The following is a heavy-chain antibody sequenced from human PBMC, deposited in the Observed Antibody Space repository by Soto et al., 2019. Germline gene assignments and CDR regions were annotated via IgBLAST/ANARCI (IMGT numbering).Heavy chain of an antibody. CDR3: ARHGSY. Sequence: AETLSLTCTVSGVSITTTSYYWGWIRQPPGKGLEWIGSVYFSGTTYYNPSLKSRVTISVDTSKNHFSLRLSSVTAADTAIYYCARHGSYWGQGTLVTVSS. CDR2: VYFSGTT. CDR1: GVSITTTSYY. J-gene: IGHJ4*02. V-gene: IGHV4-39*01.